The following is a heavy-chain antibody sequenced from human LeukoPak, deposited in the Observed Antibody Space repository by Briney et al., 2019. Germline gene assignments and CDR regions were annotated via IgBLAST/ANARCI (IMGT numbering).Heavy chain of an antibody. CDR1: GFTFSTYW. CDR2: INQDGSEK. D-gene: IGHD1-26*01. Sequence: GGSLRLSCAASGFTFSTYWMSWVRQAPGKGLEWVANINQDGSEKYYLDSVKGRFTISRDNAQNSLDLQMNSLRAEDTAVYYCARTSFVALSLDYWGQGTLVTVSS. V-gene: IGHV3-7*01. J-gene: IGHJ4*02. CDR3: ARTSFVALSLDY.